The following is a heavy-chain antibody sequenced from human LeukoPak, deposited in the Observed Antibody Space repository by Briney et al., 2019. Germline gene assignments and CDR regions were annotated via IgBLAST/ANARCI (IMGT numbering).Heavy chain of an antibody. CDR1: GFTFSSYA. D-gene: IGHD4-11*01. CDR3: ARGEDYSTKVDY. V-gene: IGHV3-30-3*01. J-gene: IGHJ4*02. Sequence: GRSLRLSCAASGFTFSSYAMHWVRQAPGKGLEWVAVISYDGSNKYYADSVKGRFTISRDNSKNTLYLQMNSLRAEDTAVYCCARGEDYSTKVDYWGQGTLVTVSS. CDR2: ISYDGSNK.